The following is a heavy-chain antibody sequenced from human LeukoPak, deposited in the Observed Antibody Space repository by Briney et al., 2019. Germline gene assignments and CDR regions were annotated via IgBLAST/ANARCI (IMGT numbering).Heavy chain of an antibody. Sequence: SETLSLTCTVSGGSISSGSYYWSWIRQPAGKGLEWIGRIYTSGSTNYNPSLKSRVTISVDTSKNQFSLKLSSVTAADTAVYYCARADCDILAGPSQFDPWGQGTLVTVSS. CDR2: IYTSGST. J-gene: IGHJ5*02. CDR3: ARADCDILAGPSQFDP. D-gene: IGHD3-9*01. V-gene: IGHV4-61*02. CDR1: GGSISSGSYY.